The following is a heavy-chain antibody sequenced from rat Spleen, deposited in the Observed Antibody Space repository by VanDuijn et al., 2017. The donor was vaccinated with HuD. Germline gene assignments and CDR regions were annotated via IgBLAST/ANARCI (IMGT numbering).Heavy chain of an antibody. V-gene: IGHV5S13*01. CDR2: ISTGGGNT. CDR1: GFTFSDYG. Sequence: EVQLVESGGGLVQPGRSMKLSCADSGFTFSDYGMAWIRQAPTRGLEWVASISTGGGNTYFRDSVKGRFTISRDYAKNTLYLQMDSLRSEDTATYYCTREGFAYWGQGTLVTVSS. J-gene: IGHJ3*01. CDR3: TREGFAY.